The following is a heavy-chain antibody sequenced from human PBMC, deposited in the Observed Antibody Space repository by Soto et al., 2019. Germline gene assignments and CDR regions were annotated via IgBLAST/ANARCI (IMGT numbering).Heavy chain of an antibody. CDR3: AHRGGAAVGLYYFDN. V-gene: IGHV2-5*01. CDR2: IYWHDDK. CDR1: GFSLSTTGVG. Sequence: SGPTLVNPTQTLTLTCTFSGFSLSTTGVGVGWIRQPPGKALEWLALIYWHDDKRYSPSLKSRLTITKDTSKNQVVLTMTNVDPVPTATYYCAHRGGAAVGLYYFDNGGQGALAGVSS. D-gene: IGHD6-13*01. J-gene: IGHJ4*02.